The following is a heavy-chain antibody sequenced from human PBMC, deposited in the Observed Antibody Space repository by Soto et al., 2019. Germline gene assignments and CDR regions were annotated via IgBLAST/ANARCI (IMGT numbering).Heavy chain of an antibody. Sequence: PGESLKISCKGSGYSFTSYWISWVRQMPGKGLEWMGRIDPSDSYTNYSPSFQGHVTISADKSISTAYLQWSSLKASDTAMYYCGGYDGGGGSYFYYYGMGVWGQGTTVTVSS. V-gene: IGHV5-10-1*01. CDR3: GGYDGGGGSYFYYYGMGV. CDR1: GYSFTSYW. D-gene: IGHD1-26*01. J-gene: IGHJ6*02. CDR2: IDPSDSYT.